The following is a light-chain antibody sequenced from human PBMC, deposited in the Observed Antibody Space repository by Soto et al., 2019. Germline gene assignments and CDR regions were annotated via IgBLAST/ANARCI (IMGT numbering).Light chain of an antibody. CDR2: EVS. CDR3: SSYVGRNNVV. CDR1: SSDVGGYNY. V-gene: IGLV2-8*01. J-gene: IGLJ2*01. Sequence: QSALTQPPSASGSPGQSVTISCTGTSSDVGGYNYVSWYQQHPGKAPKLMIYEVSKRPSGVPDRFSGSKSGNTASLTVSGLQAEDEADYYCSSYVGRNNVVFGGGTKLTVL.